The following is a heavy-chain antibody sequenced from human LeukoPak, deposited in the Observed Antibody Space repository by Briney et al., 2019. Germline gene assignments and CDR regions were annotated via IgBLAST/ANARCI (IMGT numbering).Heavy chain of an antibody. Sequence: GGSLRLSCAASGFTFSSYWMYWVRQAPGKGLVWVSRINSDGSSTSYADSVKGRFTISRDNAKNTLYLQMNSLRAEDTAVYYCVRVGDYYGDYVRFDYWGQGTLVTVSS. D-gene: IGHD4-17*01. V-gene: IGHV3-74*01. CDR2: INSDGSST. CDR1: GFTFSSYW. CDR3: VRVGDYYGDYVRFDY. J-gene: IGHJ4*02.